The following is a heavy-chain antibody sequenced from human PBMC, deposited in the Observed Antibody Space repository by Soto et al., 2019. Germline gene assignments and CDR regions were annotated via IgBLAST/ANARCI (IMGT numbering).Heavy chain of an antibody. CDR3: ARDRVESGYPEYFQH. D-gene: IGHD3-22*01. J-gene: IGHJ1*01. CDR1: GFTVSSNY. V-gene: IGHV3-53*01. CDR2: IYSGGST. Sequence: PGGSMIVSCAASGFTVSSNYMSWVRRATGKGLEWVSVIYSGGSTYYADSVKGRFTISRDNSKNTLYLQMNSLRAEDTAVYYCARDRVESGYPEYFQHWGQGTLVTVSS.